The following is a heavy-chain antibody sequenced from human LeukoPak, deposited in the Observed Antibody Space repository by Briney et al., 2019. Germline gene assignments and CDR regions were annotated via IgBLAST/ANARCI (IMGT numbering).Heavy chain of an antibody. D-gene: IGHD6-13*01. CDR3: ARDGSSSWSGTYYMDV. V-gene: IGHV4-30-4*07. CDR1: GGSVSSGEYS. CDR2: VYYSGST. Sequence: PSETLSLTCAVSGGSVSSGEYSWSWIRQPPGKGLEWIGYVYYSGSTYCNPSLKTRLSISIDTSNNQFSLKLSSVTAADTAVYFCARDGSSSWSGTYYMDVWGKGTTVTVSS. J-gene: IGHJ6*03.